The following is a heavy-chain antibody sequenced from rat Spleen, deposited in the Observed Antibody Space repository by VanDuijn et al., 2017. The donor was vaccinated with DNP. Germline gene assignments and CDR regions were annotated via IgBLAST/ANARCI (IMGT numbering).Heavy chain of an antibody. J-gene: IGHJ2*01. D-gene: IGHD1-9*01. Sequence: EVQLVESGGGLVQPGRSLKLSCATSEFTFSDYYMAWVRQVPRKGMEWVASISYDGSSIYYADYVKGRFTIARDNAEGTLNLQMNSLRSEDTATYYCASHTYYGYDYFVYWGQGVMVTVSS. V-gene: IGHV5-22*01. CDR1: EFTFSDYY. CDR2: ISYDGSSI. CDR3: ASHTYYGYDYFVY.